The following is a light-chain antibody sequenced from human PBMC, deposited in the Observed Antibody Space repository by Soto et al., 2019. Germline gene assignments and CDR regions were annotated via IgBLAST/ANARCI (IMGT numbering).Light chain of an antibody. CDR1: QSISSY. V-gene: IGKV1-39*01. CDR3: QQSISAPLT. J-gene: IGKJ4*01. CDR2: AAS. Sequence: DIQMTQSPSSLSASVGDRVTITCRASQSISSYLNWYQQKPGKAPKLLIYAASSLQSGVPSRFSGSGSWTDFTLTIAGLQPEDSASYFCQQSISAPLTFGGGTKVEIK.